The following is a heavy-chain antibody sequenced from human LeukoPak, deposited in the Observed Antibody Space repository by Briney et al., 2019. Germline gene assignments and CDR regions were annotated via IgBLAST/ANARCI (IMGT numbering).Heavy chain of an antibody. D-gene: IGHD2-15*01. CDR2: IDFETDTT. CDR3: VRAGSGFDY. Sequence: GGSLRLSCVASGFTFSSYWMHWVRQAPGKGLEWVSRIDFETDTTTYAGSVKGRFTISRDNTKNTLYLQMDSLRDEDAAVYYCVRAGSGFDYWGQGTVFTVTS. J-gene: IGHJ4*02. V-gene: IGHV3-74*01. CDR1: GFTFSSYW.